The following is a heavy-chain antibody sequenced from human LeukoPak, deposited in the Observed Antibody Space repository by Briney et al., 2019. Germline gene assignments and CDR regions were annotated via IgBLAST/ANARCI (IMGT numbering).Heavy chain of an antibody. Sequence: PGRSPRLSCAASGFIFTNFAMHWVRQAPGKGLEWVAVISKDERNKYYAESVKGRFTISRDNSNSMVYLQMTSLRLEDTAVYYCARPSPPGDGYNPSDQWGQGSLVTVSS. V-gene: IGHV3-30*04. D-gene: IGHD5-24*01. CDR2: ISKDERNK. CDR1: GFIFTNFA. CDR3: ARPSPPGDGYNPSDQ. J-gene: IGHJ4*02.